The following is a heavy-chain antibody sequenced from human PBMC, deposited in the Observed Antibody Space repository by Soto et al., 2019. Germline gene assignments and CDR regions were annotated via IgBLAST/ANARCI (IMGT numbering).Heavy chain of an antibody. V-gene: IGHV3-30*03. CDR1: GFTFSSYG. CDR3: ARDGQTRYFDWLLMRNYFDY. D-gene: IGHD3-9*01. CDR2: MSYDGSNK. J-gene: IGHJ4*02. Sequence: GGSLRLSCAASGFTFSSYGMHWVRQAPGKGLEWVADMSYDGSNKYYADSVKGRFTISRDNSKNTLYLQMNSLRAEDTAVYYCARDGQTRYFDWLLMRNYFDYWGQGTLVTVSS.